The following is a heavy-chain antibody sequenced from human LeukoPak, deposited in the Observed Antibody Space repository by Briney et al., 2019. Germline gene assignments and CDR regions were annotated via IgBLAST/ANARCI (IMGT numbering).Heavy chain of an antibody. CDR3: ARDGGYGDSADAFDI. CDR2: ISSSSSYI. V-gene: IGHV3-21*01. Sequence: PGGSLRLSCAASGFTFSSYSMNWVRQAPGKGLEWVSSISSSSSYIYYADSVKGRFTISRDNAKNSLYLQMNSLRAGDTAVYYCARDGGYGDSADAFDIWGQGTMVTVSS. CDR1: GFTFSSYS. D-gene: IGHD4-17*01. J-gene: IGHJ3*02.